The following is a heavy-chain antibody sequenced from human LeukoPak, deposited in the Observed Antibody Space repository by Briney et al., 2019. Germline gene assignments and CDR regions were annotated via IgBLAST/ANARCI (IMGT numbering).Heavy chain of an antibody. D-gene: IGHD6-19*01. V-gene: IGHV6-1*01. CDR3: ARVGESSGWGHFDY. CDR1: GDSVSSNSAA. J-gene: IGHJ4*02. Sequence: SQTLSLTCAISGDSVSSNSAAWNWIRQSPSRGLEWLGGTYYRSKWYNDYAVSVKSRITINPDTSKNQFSLQLNSVTPEDTAVYYCARVGESSGWGHFDYWGQGTLVTVSS. CDR2: TYYRSKWYN.